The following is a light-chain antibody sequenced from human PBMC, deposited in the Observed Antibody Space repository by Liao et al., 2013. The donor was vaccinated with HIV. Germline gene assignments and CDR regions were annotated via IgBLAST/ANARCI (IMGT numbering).Light chain of an antibody. J-gene: IGLJ3*02. V-gene: IGLV3-21*01. CDR2: YDN. Sequence: SNVLTQPPSVSVAPGQTARITCGGDNIGDKSVHWYQQRPGQAPVLLIYYDNDRPSGTPERFSGSTSGNTATLTISRVEAGDEADYYCQVWDSSSDHPVFGGGTKLTVL. CDR1: NIGDKS. CDR3: QVWDSSSDHPV.